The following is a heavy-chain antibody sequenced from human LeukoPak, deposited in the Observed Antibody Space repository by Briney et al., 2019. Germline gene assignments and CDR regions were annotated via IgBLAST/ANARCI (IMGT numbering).Heavy chain of an antibody. J-gene: IGHJ5*01. D-gene: IGHD3-10*01. V-gene: IGHV3-23*01. CDR2: ISGGGGST. CDR3: ANLGDYGSRSYYNFGS. Sequence: GGALRVSCAASGFSFSSYAMRWVRQDPGEGLEWVSAISGGGGSTYSAHSVKGRFTISRDNSQNTLYLQTNSLRAEDTDVYYCANLGDYGSRSYYNFGSWGQGTLVTVSS. CDR1: GFSFSSYA.